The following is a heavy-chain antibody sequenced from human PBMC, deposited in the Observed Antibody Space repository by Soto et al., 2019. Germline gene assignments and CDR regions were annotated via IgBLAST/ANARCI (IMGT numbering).Heavy chain of an antibody. V-gene: IGHV3-23*01. CDR2: ISGSGTRT. D-gene: IGHD3-16*01. CDR3: ARHILGEGISLRYMDV. J-gene: IGHJ6*03. CDR1: GFTFSTYA. Sequence: GGSLRLSCAASGFTFSTYAMSWVRQAPGKGLEWVSAISGSGTRTYNTDSVKGRFTISRDNSKNTLYLQMNSLRAEDTAVYYCARHILGEGISLRYMDVWGKGTTVTVSS.